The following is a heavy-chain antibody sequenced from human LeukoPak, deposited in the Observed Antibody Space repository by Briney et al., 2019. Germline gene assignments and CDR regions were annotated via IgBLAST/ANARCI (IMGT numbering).Heavy chain of an antibody. V-gene: IGHV4-4*02. J-gene: IGHJ2*01. Sequence: TSETLSLTCAVSGGSISSSNWWSWVRQPPGKGLEWIGEIYHSGSTNYNPSLKSRVTISVDKSKNQFSLKLSSVTAADTAVYYCARDCIGYCSSTSCQKRYWYFDLWGRGTLVTVSS. CDR2: IYHSGST. D-gene: IGHD2-2*01. CDR3: ARDCIGYCSSTSCQKRYWYFDL. CDR1: GGSISSSNW.